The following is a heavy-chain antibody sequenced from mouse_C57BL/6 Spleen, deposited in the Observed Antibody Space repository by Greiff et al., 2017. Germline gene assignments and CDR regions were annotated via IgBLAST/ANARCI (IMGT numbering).Heavy chain of an antibody. CDR3: ARQLTTVVVDYFDY. CDR2: ISSGGSYT. D-gene: IGHD1-1*01. J-gene: IGHJ2*01. V-gene: IGHV5-6*01. Sequence: EVQLVESGGDLVKPGGSLKLSCAASGFTFSSYGMSWVRQTPDKRLEWVATISSGGSYTYYPDSVKGRFTISRDNAKNTLYLQMSSLKSEDTAMYYCARQLTTVVVDYFDYWGQGTTLTVSS. CDR1: GFTFSSYG.